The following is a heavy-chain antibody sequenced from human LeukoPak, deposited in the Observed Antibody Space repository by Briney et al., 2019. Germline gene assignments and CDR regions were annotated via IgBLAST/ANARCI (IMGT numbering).Heavy chain of an antibody. J-gene: IGHJ4*02. CDR3: ASSWFGMTTVTTFDY. CDR2: IYYSGST. CDR1: GGSISSSSYY. Sequence: KPSETLSLTCTVSGGSISSSSYYWGWTHQPPGKGLEWIGSIYYSGSTYYNPSLKSRVTISVDTSKNQFSLKLSSVTAADTAVYYCASSWFGMTTVTTFDYWGQGTLVTVSS. D-gene: IGHD4-17*01. V-gene: IGHV4-39*01.